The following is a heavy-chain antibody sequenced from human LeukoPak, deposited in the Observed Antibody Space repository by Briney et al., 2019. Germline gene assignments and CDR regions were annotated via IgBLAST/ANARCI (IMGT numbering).Heavy chain of an antibody. CDR2: ISSSGSYI. V-gene: IGHV3-21*01. Sequence: GGSLRLSCAASGFTFSNYDMNWVRQAPGKRLEWVSSISSSGSYIYYADSVKGRFTISRDNAKNSLYLQMNSLRAEDTAVYYCATRSQWLEFDSWGQGTLVTVSS. CDR1: GFTFSNYD. J-gene: IGHJ4*02. D-gene: IGHD6-19*01. CDR3: ATRSQWLEFDS.